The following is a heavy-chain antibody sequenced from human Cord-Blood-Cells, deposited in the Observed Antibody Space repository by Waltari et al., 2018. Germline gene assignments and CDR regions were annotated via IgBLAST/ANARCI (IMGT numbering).Heavy chain of an antibody. Sequence: QVQLVRSGAEVKKPGASVKVSCIASGYTFTGSYMHWLRPAPGQGLEWMGRSNPKSGGKNYAQKFQGRVTMTRDTSISTAYMELSRLRYDDTAVYYCSLLSGSYYYYYGMDVWGQGTTVTVSS. CDR2: SNPKSGGK. V-gene: IGHV1-2*06. CDR3: SLLSGSYYYYYGMDV. CDR1: GYTFTGSY. D-gene: IGHD1-26*01. J-gene: IGHJ6*02.